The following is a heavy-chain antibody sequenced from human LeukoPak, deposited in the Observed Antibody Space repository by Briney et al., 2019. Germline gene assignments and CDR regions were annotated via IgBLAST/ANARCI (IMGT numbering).Heavy chain of an antibody. V-gene: IGHV3-23*01. CDR3: AKDGLLWFGELSQRFDY. CDR2: ISGSGGST. Sequence: PGGSLRRSCAASGFTFSSYAMSWVRQAPGKGLEWVSAISGSGGSTYYADSVKGRFTISRDNSKNTLYLQMNSLRAEDTAVYYCAKDGLLWFGELSQRFDYWGQGTLVTVSS. J-gene: IGHJ4*02. CDR1: GFTFSSYA. D-gene: IGHD3-10*01.